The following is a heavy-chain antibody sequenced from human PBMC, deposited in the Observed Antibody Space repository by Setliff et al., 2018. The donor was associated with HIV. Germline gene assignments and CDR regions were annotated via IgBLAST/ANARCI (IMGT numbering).Heavy chain of an antibody. CDR2: IWYDGSSK. D-gene: IGHD1-26*01. CDR1: GFTFSSYG. J-gene: IGHJ6*03. CDR3: ARDVGFPLYYYYMDV. V-gene: IGHV3-30*02. Sequence: PGGSLRLSCAASGFTFSSYGMHWVRQAPGKGLEWVAIIWYDGSSKYYADSVKGRFTISRDNSKNTLYLQMNSLRAEDTAVYYCARDVGFPLYYYYMDVWGKGTTVTV.